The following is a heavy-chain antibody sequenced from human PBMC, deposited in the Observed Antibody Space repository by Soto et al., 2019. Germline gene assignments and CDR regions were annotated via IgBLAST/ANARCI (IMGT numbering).Heavy chain of an antibody. D-gene: IGHD3-9*01. CDR3: ARVKGLRYFDSPYYYGMDV. V-gene: IGHV3-7*03. CDR2: IKQDGSEK. CDR1: GLSFCSSG. J-gene: IGHJ6*02. Sequence: GGSRRLASAASGLSFCSSGMSWVRQAPGKGLGWVANIKQDGSEKYYVDSVKGRFTISRDNAKNSLYLQMNSLRAEDTAVYYCARVKGLRYFDSPYYYGMDVWGQGTTVTVSS.